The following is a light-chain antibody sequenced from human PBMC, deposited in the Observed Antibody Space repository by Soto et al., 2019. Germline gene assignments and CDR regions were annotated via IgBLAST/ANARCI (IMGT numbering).Light chain of an antibody. V-gene: IGKV3-15*01. Sequence: DIVMTQSPAALSVSPGERVTLSCRASESLSTYLAWYQHKPGQAPRLLIYGASTKATGIPARFSGSGSATDFTLTISSLQSEDFAVYYCQSYNDWPFSFGQGTKVDIK. CDR3: QSYNDWPFS. CDR1: ESLSTY. CDR2: GAS. J-gene: IGKJ2*01.